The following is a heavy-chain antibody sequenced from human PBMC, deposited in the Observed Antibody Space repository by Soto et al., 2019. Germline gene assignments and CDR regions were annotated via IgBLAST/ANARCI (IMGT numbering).Heavy chain of an antibody. Sequence: GASVKVSCKASGYSFSSYDMNWVRQAPGQGLELMGWMNPKSGQKNYAPRFQGRVSMTVNTSISTAYMELSSLTSEDTAMYYCARDIGPDIDWFGPWGNGTPVTXS. D-gene: IGHD5-12*01. CDR2: MNPKSGQK. V-gene: IGHV1-8*01. CDR3: ARDIGPDIDWFGP. CDR1: GYSFSSYD. J-gene: IGHJ5*02.